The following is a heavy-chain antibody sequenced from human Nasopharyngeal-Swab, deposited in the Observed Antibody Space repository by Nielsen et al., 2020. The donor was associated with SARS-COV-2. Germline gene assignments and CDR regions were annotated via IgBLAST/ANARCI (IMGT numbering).Heavy chain of an antibody. Sequence: SETLSLTCAVYGASFSGYYWTWIRQPPGKGLEWIGEMNHSGSTNYNPSLKSRVSISVDTSKNQLFLKLTSVTAADTAVYYCARSGYSYGSAPDYWGQGTLVTVSS. CDR3: ARSGYSYGSAPDY. CDR2: MNHSGST. V-gene: IGHV4-34*01. J-gene: IGHJ4*02. CDR1: GASFSGYY. D-gene: IGHD5-18*01.